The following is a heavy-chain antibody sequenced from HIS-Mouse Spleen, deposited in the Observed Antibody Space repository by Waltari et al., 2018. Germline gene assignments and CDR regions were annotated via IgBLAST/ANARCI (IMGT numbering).Heavy chain of an antibody. V-gene: IGHV4-39*07. Sequence: QLQLQESGPGLVKPSETLSLTCTGPGGSISSSSSYWGRIRQPPGKGLEWIGCIYYSGSTYYNPSLKSRVTISVDTSKNQFSLKLSSVTAADTAVYYCAREIPYSSSWYDWYFDLWGRGTLVTVSS. CDR3: AREIPYSSSWYDWYFDL. CDR2: IYYSGST. D-gene: IGHD6-13*01. J-gene: IGHJ2*01. CDR1: GGSISSSSSY.